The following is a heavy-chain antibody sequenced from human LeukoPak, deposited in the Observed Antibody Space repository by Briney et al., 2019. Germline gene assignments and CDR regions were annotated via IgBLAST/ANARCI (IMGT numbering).Heavy chain of an antibody. D-gene: IGHD6-13*01. CDR3: ARAAADLSSWNWLDP. CDR2: IYPGDSDT. CDR1: GYSFTSYW. Sequence: GESLKISCKGSGYSFTSYWIGWVRQMPGKGLEWMGIIYPGDSDTRYSPSFRGQVTISADKSISTAYLQWSSLKASDTAMYYCARAAADLSSWNWLDPWGQGTLVTVSS. V-gene: IGHV5-51*01. J-gene: IGHJ5*02.